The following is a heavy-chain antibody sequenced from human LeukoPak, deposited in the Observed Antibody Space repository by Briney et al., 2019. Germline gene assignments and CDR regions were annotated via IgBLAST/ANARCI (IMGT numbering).Heavy chain of an antibody. D-gene: IGHD1-1*01. CDR3: ARQLAAYTYYFDY. V-gene: IGHV1-69*13. J-gene: IGHJ4*02. CDR2: IIPIFGTA. CDR1: GYTFSSYA. Sequence: ASVKVSCKASGYTFSSYAISWVRQAPGQGLEWMGGIIPIFGTANYAQKFQGRVTITADESTSTAYMELSSLRSEDTAVYYCARQLAAYTYYFDYWGQGTLVTVSS.